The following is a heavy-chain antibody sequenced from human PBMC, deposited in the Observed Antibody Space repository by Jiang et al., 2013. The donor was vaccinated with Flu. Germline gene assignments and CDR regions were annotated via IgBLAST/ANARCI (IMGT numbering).Heavy chain of an antibody. CDR1: GYSFTSYW. D-gene: IGHD3-9*01. CDR2: IYPGDSDT. V-gene: IGHV5-51*01. CDR3: ARRGKNYDILTAYYADS. Sequence: GAEVKKPGESLKXSCKGSGYSFTSYWIRLGAPDARKGLEWMGIIYPGDSDTRYSPSFQGQVTISADKSISTAYLQWSSLRASDTAMYYCARRGKNYDILTAYYADSWGQGTLVTVSS. J-gene: IGHJ4*02.